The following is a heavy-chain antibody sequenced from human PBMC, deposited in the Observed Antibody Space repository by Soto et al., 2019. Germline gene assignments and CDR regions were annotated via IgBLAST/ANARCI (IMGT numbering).Heavy chain of an antibody. Sequence: EVQLVESGGGLVKPGGSLRLSCAASGFTFSNAWMNWVRQAPGKGLEWVGRIKSKTDGGTTDYAAPVKGRFTISKDDSKYTLYLQMNSLKTGDSAVYDCSTWGDIVVVIRGAFDIWGQGTMVTVSS. CDR2: IKSKTDGGTT. V-gene: IGHV3-15*07. D-gene: IGHD3-22*01. J-gene: IGHJ3*02. CDR1: GFTFSNAW. CDR3: STWGDIVVVIRGAFDI.